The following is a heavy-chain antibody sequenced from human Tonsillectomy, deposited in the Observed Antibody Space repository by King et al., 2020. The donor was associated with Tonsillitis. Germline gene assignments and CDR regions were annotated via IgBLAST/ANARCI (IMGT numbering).Heavy chain of an antibody. D-gene: IGHD1-26*01. J-gene: IGHJ4*02. CDR2: IYPGDSDT. V-gene: IGHV5-51*01. Sequence: VQLVESGAEVKKPGESLKISCKGSGYSFTSYWIGWVRQMPGKGLEWMGIIYPGDSDTRYSPSFQGQVTISADKSISTAYLQWSSLKASDNAMYYCALGPLSIVGAARTDYWGQGTLVTVSS. CDR3: ALGPLSIVGAARTDY. CDR1: GYSFTSYW.